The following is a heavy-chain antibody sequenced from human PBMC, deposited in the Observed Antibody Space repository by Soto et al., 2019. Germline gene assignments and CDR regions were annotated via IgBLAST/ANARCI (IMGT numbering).Heavy chain of an antibody. CDR1: GFTFSSYG. J-gene: IGHJ6*02. CDR3: AKDRDTRIVPDGMDV. Sequence: QVQLVESGGGVVQPGRSLRLSCAASGFTFSSYGMHWVRQAPGKGLEWVAVISYDGSTKYYADSVKGRFTISRDNSKNTLYLQMNSLRAEDTAVYYCAKDRDTRIVPDGMDVWGQGTTVTVSS. CDR2: ISYDGSTK. D-gene: IGHD2-15*01. V-gene: IGHV3-30*18.